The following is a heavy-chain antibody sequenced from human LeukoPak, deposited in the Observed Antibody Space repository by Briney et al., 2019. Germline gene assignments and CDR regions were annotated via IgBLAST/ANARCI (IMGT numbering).Heavy chain of an antibody. V-gene: IGHV4-59*08. D-gene: IGHD3-22*01. CDR3: ARHWRYYYDSSGYHLDY. CDR2: IYYSGST. CDR1: GGSISSYY. Sequence: SETLSLTCTVSGGSISSYYWSWIRQPPGKGLEWIGYIYYSGSTNYNPSLKSRVTISVDTSKNQFSLKLSSVTAADTAVYCCARHWRYYYDSSGYHLDYWGQGTLVTVSS. J-gene: IGHJ4*02.